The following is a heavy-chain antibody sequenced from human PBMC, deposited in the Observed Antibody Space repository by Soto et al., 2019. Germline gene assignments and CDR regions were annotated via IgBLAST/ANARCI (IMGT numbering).Heavy chain of an antibody. V-gene: IGHV1-2*02. Sequence: ASVKVSCKTSGYTFSDYYVHWVRQAPGQGLQWVGWLNPKSGATIYAQMFQGRVTMTQDSSINTVFMDLSSLKSDDTAVYFCARAECSITSCRRANAYDFWGQGTMVTVSS. D-gene: IGHD1-20*01. CDR1: GYTFSDYY. CDR3: ARAECSITSCRRANAYDF. J-gene: IGHJ3*01. CDR2: LNPKSGAT.